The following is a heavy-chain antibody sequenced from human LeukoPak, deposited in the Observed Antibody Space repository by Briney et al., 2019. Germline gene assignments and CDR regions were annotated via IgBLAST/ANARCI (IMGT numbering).Heavy chain of an antibody. Sequence: SETLSLTCAVYGGSFSGYYWSWLRQHPGKGLEWIGEINHSGSTNYNPSLTSRVTISVDTSKNQFSLKLSSVTAADTAVYYCRYYDFWSGYYVDDYWGQGTLVTVSS. CDR2: INHSGST. V-gene: IGHV4-34*01. CDR1: GGSFSGYY. CDR3: RYYDFWSGYYVDDY. J-gene: IGHJ4*02. D-gene: IGHD3-3*01.